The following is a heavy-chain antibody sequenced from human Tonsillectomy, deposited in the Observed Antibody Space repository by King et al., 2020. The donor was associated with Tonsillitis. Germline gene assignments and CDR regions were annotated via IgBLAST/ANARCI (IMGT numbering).Heavy chain of an antibody. D-gene: IGHD6-13*01. J-gene: IGHJ5*02. CDR1: GFSLSTSGVG. CDR2: IYWDDDK. V-gene: IGHV2-5*02. Sequence: TLKESGPTLVKPTQTLTLTCTFSGFSLSTSGVGVGWIRQPPGKALEWLALIYWDDDKRYSPSLKSRLTITKDTSKNQVVLTMTNMDPVDTATYCCAHRPQVPIAYTISTIVSWGQGTLVTVSS. CDR3: AHRPQVPIAYTISTIVS.